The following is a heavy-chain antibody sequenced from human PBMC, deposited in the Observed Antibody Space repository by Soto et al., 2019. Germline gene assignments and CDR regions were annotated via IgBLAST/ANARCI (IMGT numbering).Heavy chain of an antibody. J-gene: IGHJ4*02. D-gene: IGHD6-19*01. Sequence: QVQLVESGGGLVKPGGSLRLSGAASGFTFSDYYMSWIGQAPGKGRGGVSSFSSSGSTIYYADSVKGRFTISRDNAKNSLYLQRNSLRAEDTAVYYWARDDPNSSGGADYWGQGTLVTVSS. V-gene: IGHV3-11*01. CDR2: FSSSGSTI. CDR3: ARDDPNSSGGADY. CDR1: GFTFSDYY.